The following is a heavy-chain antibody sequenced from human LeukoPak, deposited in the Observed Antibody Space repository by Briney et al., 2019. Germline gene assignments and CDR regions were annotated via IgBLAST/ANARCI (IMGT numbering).Heavy chain of an antibody. V-gene: IGHV4-59*01. J-gene: IGHJ4*02. D-gene: IGHD4-11*01. CDR3: ARDCEDYSYYEGLFCY. CDR2: IYYSGST. CDR1: GGSISSYY. Sequence: PSETLSLTCTVSGGSISSYYWSWIRQPPGKGLEWIGYIYYSGSTNYNPSLKSRVTISVDTSKNQFSLKLSSVTAADTAVYYCARDCEDYSYYEGLFCYCGQGTLVTVSS.